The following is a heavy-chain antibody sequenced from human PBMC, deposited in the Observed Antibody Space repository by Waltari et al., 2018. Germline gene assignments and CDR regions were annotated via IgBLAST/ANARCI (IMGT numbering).Heavy chain of an antibody. CDR3: ARGYGSGTYYNRLYAFDI. D-gene: IGHD3-10*01. CDR1: GYTFAGYY. V-gene: IGHV1-2*02. CDR2: INTDNSGT. J-gene: IGHJ3*02. Sequence: QVQLVQSGAEVKKPGASVKVSCKASGYTFAGYYMPWVRQAPGQGLEWMGWINTDNSGTDYAQRFLGRVTMTRDTSSSTSYMELSRLRSDDTAVYYCARGYGSGTYYNRLYAFDIWGQGTMITVSS.